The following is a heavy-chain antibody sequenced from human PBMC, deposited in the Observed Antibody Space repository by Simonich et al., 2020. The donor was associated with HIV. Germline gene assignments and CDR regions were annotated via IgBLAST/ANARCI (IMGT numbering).Heavy chain of an antibody. CDR2: VNHSVSN. CDR3: ARLERGIDAFDI. V-gene: IGHV4-34*01. Sequence: QVQQQQWGAGLLKPSETLSLTCAVYGGPSSYYCSWVRQPPGKGLEWIGEVNHSVSNKYNPSLKSRVTISVDSSKKQFSLKLSSVTAADTAVYYCARLERGIDAFDIWGQGTMVTVSS. J-gene: IGHJ3*02. CDR1: GGPSSYY. D-gene: IGHD7-27*01.